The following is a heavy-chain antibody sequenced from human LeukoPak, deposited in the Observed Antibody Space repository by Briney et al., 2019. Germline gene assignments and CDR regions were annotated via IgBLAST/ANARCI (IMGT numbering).Heavy chain of an antibody. Sequence: PGGSLRLSCAASGFTFSSYAMSWVRQAPGKGLEWVSAINGSGGSTYYADSVKGRFTISRDNSKNTLYLQVNSLRAEDTAVYYCAKDRSLLLIAAAGYWFDPWGQGTLDTVSS. V-gene: IGHV3-23*01. CDR3: AKDRSLLLIAAAGYWFDP. D-gene: IGHD6-13*01. CDR2: INGSGGST. J-gene: IGHJ5*02. CDR1: GFTFSSYA.